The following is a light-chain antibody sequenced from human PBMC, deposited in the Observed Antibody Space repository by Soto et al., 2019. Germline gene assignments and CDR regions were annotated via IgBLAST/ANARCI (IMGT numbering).Light chain of an antibody. V-gene: IGKV1-33*01. Sequence: DIQMTQSPSSLSASVEDRVIITCRASQSISNHLNWYQQKPGKAPKLLIYDASNLETGVPSRFSGSGSGTDFTFTISSLQPEDIATYYCQQYDNLPPGITFGQGTRLEIK. J-gene: IGKJ5*01. CDR2: DAS. CDR1: QSISNH. CDR3: QQYDNLPPGIT.